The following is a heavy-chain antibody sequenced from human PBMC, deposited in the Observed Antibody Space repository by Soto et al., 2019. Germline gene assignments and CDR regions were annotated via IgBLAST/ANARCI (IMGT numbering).Heavy chain of an antibody. J-gene: IGHJ1*01. D-gene: IGHD6-13*01. CDR3: ARGGSSWSAEYYQH. CDR2: ISGYNGET. CDR1: GYTFTNYA. V-gene: IGHV1-18*01. Sequence: QVQLVQSGADVKKPGASVKVSCEASGYTFTNYAINWVRQAPGQGHEWMGWISGYNGETKYAQSLNGRVTMTTDTSTSTAYMELRSLRSDDTAVYYCARGGSSWSAEYYQHWGQGTLVIVSS.